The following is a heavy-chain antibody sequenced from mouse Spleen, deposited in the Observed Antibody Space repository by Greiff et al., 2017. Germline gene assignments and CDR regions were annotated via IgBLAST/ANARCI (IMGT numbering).Heavy chain of an antibody. CDR2: IWSGGST. D-gene: IGHD4-1*01. CDR1: GFSLTSYG. Sequence: VQLVESGPGLVQPSQSLSITCTVSGFSLTSYGVHWVRQSPGKGLEWLGVIWSGGSTDYNAAFISRLSISKDNSKSQVFFKMNSLQADDTAIYYCARTLANWGYWYFDVWGAGTTVTVSS. J-gene: IGHJ1*01. CDR3: ARTLANWGYWYFDV. V-gene: IGHV2-2*01.